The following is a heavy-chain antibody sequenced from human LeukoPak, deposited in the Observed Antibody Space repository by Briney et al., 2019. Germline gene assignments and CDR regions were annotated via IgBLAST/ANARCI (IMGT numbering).Heavy chain of an antibody. CDR3: ARGNMRYYDFWSGPGPVPRRYYYGMDV. Sequence: PSETLSLTCAVSGGSISSGGYSWSWIRQPPGKGLEWIGYIYHSGSTNYNPSLKSRVTISVDTSKNQFSLKLSSVTAADTAVYYCARGNMRYYDFWSGPGPVPRRYYYGMDVWGQGTTVTVSS. J-gene: IGHJ6*02. D-gene: IGHD3-3*01. CDR1: GGSISSGGYS. CDR2: IYHSGST. V-gene: IGHV4-30-2*01.